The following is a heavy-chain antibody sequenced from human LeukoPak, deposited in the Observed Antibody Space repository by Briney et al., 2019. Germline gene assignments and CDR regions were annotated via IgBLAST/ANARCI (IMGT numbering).Heavy chain of an antibody. CDR1: GFTFSSYA. V-gene: IGHV3-30-3*01. D-gene: IGHD3-3*01. CDR3: ARDLYDFWSGPPHY. Sequence: PGGSLRLSCAASGFTFSSYAMHWVRQAPGKGLEWVAVISYDGSNKYYADSVKGRFTISRDNSKNTLYLQMNSLRAEDAAVYYCARDLYDFWSGPPHYWGQGTLVTVSS. CDR2: ISYDGSNK. J-gene: IGHJ4*02.